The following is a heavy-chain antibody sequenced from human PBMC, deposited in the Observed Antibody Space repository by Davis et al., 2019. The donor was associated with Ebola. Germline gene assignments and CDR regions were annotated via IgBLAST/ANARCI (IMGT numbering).Heavy chain of an antibody. CDR3: ARRVVIPNWYFDL. J-gene: IGHJ2*01. CDR2: IDPSDSYT. Sequence: GESLKISCKGSGYSFTSYWISWVRQMPGKGLEWMGRIDPSDSYTNYSPSFQGHVTISADKSISTAYLQWSSLKASDTAMYYCARRVVIPNWYFDLWGRGTLVTVSS. CDR1: GYSFTSYW. D-gene: IGHD3-22*01. V-gene: IGHV5-10-1*01.